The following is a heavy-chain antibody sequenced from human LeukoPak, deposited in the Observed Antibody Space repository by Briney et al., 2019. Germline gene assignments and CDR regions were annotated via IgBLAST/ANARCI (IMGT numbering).Heavy chain of an antibody. D-gene: IGHD6-13*01. Sequence: SDQVSYKVAENTVAEVSIVGVRRRRRNGKKWMGGFDPEDGETIYAQKFQGRVTMTEDTSTDTAYMELSSLRSEDTAVYYCALGHSSSWDYWGQGTLVTVSS. CDR3: ALGHSSSWDY. CDR2: FDPEDGET. CDR1: ENTVAEVS. J-gene: IGHJ4*02. V-gene: IGHV1-24*01.